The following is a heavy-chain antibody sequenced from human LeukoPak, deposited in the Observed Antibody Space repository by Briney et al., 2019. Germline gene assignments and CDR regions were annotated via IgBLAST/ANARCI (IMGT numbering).Heavy chain of an antibody. D-gene: IGHD7-27*01. J-gene: IGHJ4*02. CDR3: AGDNGGAPDY. Sequence: PGGSLRLSCAASGFPFSSYWMSWVRQAPGKGLEWVANIKQDGSEKYYVDSVKGRFTISRDNAKNSLYLQMNSLRAEDTAVYYCAGDNGGAPDYWGQGTLVTVSS. CDR1: GFPFSSYW. CDR2: IKQDGSEK. V-gene: IGHV3-7*01.